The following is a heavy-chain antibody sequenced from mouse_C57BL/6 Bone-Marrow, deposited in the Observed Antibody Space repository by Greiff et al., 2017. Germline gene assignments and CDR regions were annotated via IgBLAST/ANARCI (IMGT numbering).Heavy chain of an antibody. CDR1: GFTFSDYG. CDR2: ISSGGSTI. Sequence: EVQLVESGGGLVKPGGSLKLSCAASGFTFSDYGMHWVRQAPEKGLEWVAYISSGGSTIYYADTVKGRFTISRDNAKNTLFLQMTSLRSEDTAMYYCARGKPAWFAYWGQGTLVTVSA. CDR3: ARGKPAWFAY. V-gene: IGHV5-17*01. J-gene: IGHJ3*01.